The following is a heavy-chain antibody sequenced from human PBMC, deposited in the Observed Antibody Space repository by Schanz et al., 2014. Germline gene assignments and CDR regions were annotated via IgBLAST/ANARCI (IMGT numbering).Heavy chain of an antibody. CDR2: ISGTGTKT. J-gene: IGHJ4*02. Sequence: EVQLVESGGGLVQPGGSLRLSCAASGFTFSSYSMNWVRQAPGKGLEWVSGISGTGTKTYYADSVKSRFTISRDNSKNTVFLQMSSLRADDTALYYCAKDIGGAVAAPVYDSWGQGTLVTVSS. CDR1: GFTFSSYS. D-gene: IGHD2-15*01. V-gene: IGHV3-23*04. CDR3: AKDIGGAVAAPVYDS.